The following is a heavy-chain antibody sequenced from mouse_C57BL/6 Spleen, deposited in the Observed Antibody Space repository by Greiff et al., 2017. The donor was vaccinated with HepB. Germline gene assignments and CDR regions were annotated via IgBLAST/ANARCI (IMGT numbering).Heavy chain of an antibody. J-gene: IGHJ2*01. CDR2: IYPGDGDT. V-gene: IGHV1-82*01. D-gene: IGHD1-1*01. CDR1: GYAFSSSW. Sequence: QVQLQQSGPELVKPGASVKISCKASGYAFSSSWMNWVKQRPGKGLEWIGRIYPGDGDTNYNGKFKGKATLTADKSSSTAYMQLSSLTSEDSAVYFCARVEDYLYYFDYWGQGTTLTVSS. CDR3: ARVEDYLYYFDY.